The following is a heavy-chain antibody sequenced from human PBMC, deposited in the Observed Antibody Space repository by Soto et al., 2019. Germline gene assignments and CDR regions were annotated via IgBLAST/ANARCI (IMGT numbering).Heavy chain of an antibody. D-gene: IGHD2-8*02. CDR3: AKATATGGGAFDI. CDR2: ILVGGST. Sequence: GGSLRLSCAASGFICTSYDMSWVRQAPGKGLEWVSTILVGGSTHYEDSVKGRFTISRDRSKNTLYLQMNSLTAGDTAMYYCAKATATGGGAFDICGQGTMVTVS. V-gene: IGHV3-23*01. CDR1: GFICTSYD. J-gene: IGHJ3*02.